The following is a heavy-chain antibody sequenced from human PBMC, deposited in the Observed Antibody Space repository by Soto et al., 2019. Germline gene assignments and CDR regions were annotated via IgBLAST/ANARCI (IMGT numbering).Heavy chain of an antibody. V-gene: IGHV3-72*01. CDR3: PRLMGTSCDL. CDR1: LLGCRDHH. J-gene: IGHJ4*02. Sequence: CAACLLGCRDHHMDWVRQATGQGLEWVGRARNKAHGYTTAYAASLKGRFTISRDDSKNSLSLQMNSLKTEDTVVYFCPRLMGTSCDLWGQGPLVIVST. CDR2: ARNKAHGYTT. D-gene: IGHD2-8*01.